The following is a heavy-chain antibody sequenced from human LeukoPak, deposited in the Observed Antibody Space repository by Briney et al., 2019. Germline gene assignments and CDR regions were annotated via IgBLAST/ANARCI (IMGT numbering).Heavy chain of an antibody. Sequence: ASVKVSCKASGYTFSGFYINWVRQAPGQGLEWMGWINPKNGDAHYAQDFLGRVTMTRDTSISTAYMELSRLTSDDTAVYYCARDGRLRNGYDNFYIWGQGTLVTVSS. D-gene: IGHD5-18*01. V-gene: IGHV1-2*02. CDR2: INPKNGDA. J-gene: IGHJ4*02. CDR1: GYTFSGFY. CDR3: ARDGRLRNGYDNFYI.